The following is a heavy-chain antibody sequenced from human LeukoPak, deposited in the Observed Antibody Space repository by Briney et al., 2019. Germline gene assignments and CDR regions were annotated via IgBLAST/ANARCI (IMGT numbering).Heavy chain of an antibody. CDR3: ARAPLYGALDP. J-gene: IGHJ5*02. D-gene: IGHD4/OR15-4a*01. CDR2: IYHSGST. V-gene: IGHV4-61*10. CDR1: GGSISSGSYY. Sequence: SETLSLTCTVSGGSISSGSYYWSWIRQPAGKGLEWIGYIYHSGSTYYNPSLKSRVTISVDRSKNQFSLKLSSVTAADTAVYYCARAPLYGALDPWGQGTLVTVSS.